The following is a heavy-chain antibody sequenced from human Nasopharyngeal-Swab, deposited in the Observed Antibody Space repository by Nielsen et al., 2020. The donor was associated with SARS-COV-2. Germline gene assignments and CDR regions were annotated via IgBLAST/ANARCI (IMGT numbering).Heavy chain of an antibody. Sequence: GRSLRLSCAASGFTFSSYAMTWVRQAPVKGLEWLPSITGSGGTTSNTDSVKGRFTTSRDHSRNTLYLQMNSLRAEDTAIYYCAGGSSGYSYGFDIWGQGTMVTVSS. V-gene: IGHV3-23*01. CDR2: ITGSGGTT. CDR3: AGGSSGYSYGFDI. J-gene: IGHJ3*02. D-gene: IGHD3-22*01. CDR1: GFTFSSYA.